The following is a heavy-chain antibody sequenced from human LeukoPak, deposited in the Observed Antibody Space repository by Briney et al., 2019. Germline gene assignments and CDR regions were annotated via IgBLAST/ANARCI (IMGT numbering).Heavy chain of an antibody. CDR2: INEDGSEK. CDR1: GFTFSSYW. V-gene: IGHV3-7*04. J-gene: IGHJ4*02. Sequence: GALRLSCAASGFTFSSYWMSWVRQVPGKGLEWVAQINEDGSEKHYGDSVRGRFTISRDNAKNSLYLQMYSLGADDMGVYFCARDTIATVFDYWGQGALVTVSS. D-gene: IGHD2-21*01. CDR3: ARDTIATVFDY.